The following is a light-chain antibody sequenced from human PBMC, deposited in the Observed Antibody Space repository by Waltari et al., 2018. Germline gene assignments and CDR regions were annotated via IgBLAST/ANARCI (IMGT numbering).Light chain of an antibody. CDR3: QSYDRSLSGSV. CDR2: DNN. CDR1: SSNIGAGYD. Sequence: QSVLTQPPSVSGAPGQRVTISCTGSSSNIGAGYDVHWYQQLPGTAPKLLIYDNNNRPSGVPDRFSGSKSGTSASLAITGLQAEDEADYYCQSYDRSLSGSVFGGGTKLTV. V-gene: IGLV1-40*01. J-gene: IGLJ2*01.